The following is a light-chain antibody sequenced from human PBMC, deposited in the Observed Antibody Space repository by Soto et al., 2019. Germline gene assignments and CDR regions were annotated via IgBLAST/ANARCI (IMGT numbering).Light chain of an antibody. Sequence: EIELTQSPSILSVSPGERATLSCRASQSVRKYLAWYQQKPGKVPKLLIYDASNRATGVPCRFSGSGSATESTLTSSRLHEEDVAVYYCHQNTNWPLTFGGGTKVEIK. CDR2: DAS. J-gene: IGKJ4*01. V-gene: IGKV3-15*01. CDR1: QSVRKY. CDR3: HQNTNWPLT.